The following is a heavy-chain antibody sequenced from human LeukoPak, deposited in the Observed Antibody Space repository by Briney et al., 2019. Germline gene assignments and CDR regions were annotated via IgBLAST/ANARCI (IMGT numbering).Heavy chain of an antibody. Sequence: SLRLSCAAAAFTFSRYWKSWGRQARGGGVERVANKKEDGSEKYYVDSVKGRFSISRDHTKNPLYLQMTSLRAEDTAVYYCARGGYTSSWYISRDYWGQGTLVTVSS. D-gene: IGHD6-13*01. CDR3: ARGGYTSSWYISRDY. CDR2: KKEDGSEK. V-gene: IGHV3-7*01. J-gene: IGHJ4*02. CDR1: AFTFSRYW.